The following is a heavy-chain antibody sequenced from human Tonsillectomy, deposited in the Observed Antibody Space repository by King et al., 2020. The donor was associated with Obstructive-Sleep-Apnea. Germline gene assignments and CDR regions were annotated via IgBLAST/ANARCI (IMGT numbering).Heavy chain of an antibody. Sequence: VQLVESGGGVVQPGRSLRLSCAASGFTFSSYGMHWVRQAPGKGLEWVAVISYDGNNKYYADSVKGRFTISRDNSKNTLFLQMNSLRAEDTAVYYCAKDLWARNYGSGSSRGAHYYYGMDVWGQGTTVTVSS. CDR2: ISYDGNNK. V-gene: IGHV3-30*18. J-gene: IGHJ6*02. CDR1: GFTFSSYG. CDR3: AKDLWARNYGSGSSRGAHYYYGMDV. D-gene: IGHD3-10*01.